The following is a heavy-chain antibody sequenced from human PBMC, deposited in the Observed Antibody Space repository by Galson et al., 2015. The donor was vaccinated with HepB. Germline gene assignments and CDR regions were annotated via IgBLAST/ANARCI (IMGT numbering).Heavy chain of an antibody. J-gene: IGHJ6*02. CDR2: ISAYNSNT. CDR3: ARDPLGGRDGYNFWYSYGMDV. CDR1: GYTLTSYT. D-gene: IGHD5-24*01. Sequence: QSGAEVKKPGASVKVSCKASGYTLTSYTITWVRQAPGQGLEWMGWISAYNSNTTYAQRFQDRVTMTTDTSTSTVNMELRSLRPDDTAVYYCARDPLGGRDGYNFWYSYGMDVWGQGTTVTVSS. V-gene: IGHV1-18*04.